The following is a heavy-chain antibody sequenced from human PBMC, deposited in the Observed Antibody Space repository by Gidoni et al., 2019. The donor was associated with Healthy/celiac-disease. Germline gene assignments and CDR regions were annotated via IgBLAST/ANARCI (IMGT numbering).Heavy chain of an antibody. D-gene: IGHD2-15*01. CDR1: GFTFGDYA. V-gene: IGHV3-49*03. CDR2: IRSKAYGGTT. CDR3: TRYVVVCSGGSCYSAGWRYFDY. J-gene: IGHJ4*02. Sequence: EVQLVESGGGLVQPGRSLRPPCTASGFTFGDYAMSWFRQAPGKGLGWVGFIRSKAYGGTTEYAASVKGRFTISRDDSKSIAYLQMNSLKTEDTAVYYCTRYVVVCSGGSCYSAGWRYFDYWGQGTLVTVSS.